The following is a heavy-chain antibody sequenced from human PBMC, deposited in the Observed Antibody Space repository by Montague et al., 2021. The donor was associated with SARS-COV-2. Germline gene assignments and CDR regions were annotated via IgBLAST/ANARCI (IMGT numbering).Heavy chain of an antibody. CDR2: IDWDDDK. Sequence: PALVKPTQTLTLTCTFSGFSLSTSGMCVSWIRQPPGKALEWLALIDWDDDKYYSTSLKTRLTISKDTSKNQVVLTMTNMDPVDTATYYCARIRDDSSDYGAYYYYGMDVWGQGTTVTVSS. J-gene: IGHJ6*02. CDR1: GFSLSTSGMC. CDR3: ARIRDDSSDYGAYYYYGMDV. V-gene: IGHV2-70*01. D-gene: IGHD3-22*01.